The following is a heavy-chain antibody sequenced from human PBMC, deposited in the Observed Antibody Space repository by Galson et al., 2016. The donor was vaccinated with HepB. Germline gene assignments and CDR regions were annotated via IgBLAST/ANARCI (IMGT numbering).Heavy chain of an antibody. CDR3: AKERLVRRIFDH. Sequence: ASGFVFSNFGLSWVRQAPGKGLEWVASISTRRTTYYSDSVQGRFTISRDNSINTLYLQMNGLRAEDTAVYYCAKERLVRRIFDHWGQGTLLTVSS. J-gene: IGHJ4*02. D-gene: IGHD1-1*01. CDR1: GFVFSNFG. CDR2: ISTRRTT. V-gene: IGHV3-23*01.